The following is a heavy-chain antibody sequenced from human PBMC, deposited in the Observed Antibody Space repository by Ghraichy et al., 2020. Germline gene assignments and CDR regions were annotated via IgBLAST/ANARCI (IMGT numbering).Heavy chain of an antibody. CDR1: GGSFSGYY. CDR2: IDHTGIT. V-gene: IGHV4-34*01. J-gene: IGHJ6*03. CDR3: SRRPRLTRYYYMDV. D-gene: IGHD1-14*01. Sequence: GSLRLSCAVSGGSFSGYYWSWIRLPPGRGLEWIGEIDHTGITNYKPSLKSRVPISVDTSKTQFPLNLTSVTAADTARSYCSRRPRLTRYYYMDVWGKGTAVTVSS.